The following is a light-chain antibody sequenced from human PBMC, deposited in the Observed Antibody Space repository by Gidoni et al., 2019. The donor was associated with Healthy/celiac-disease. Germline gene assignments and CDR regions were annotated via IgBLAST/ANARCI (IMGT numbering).Light chain of an antibody. CDR1: PCVSSN. CDR2: GAS. Sequence: IVLTQSPATLSVSPGERATLSCRASPCVSSNLAWYQQKPGQAPRLLIYGASTRATGIPARFSGSGYGTEFTLTISSLQSEDFAGYYCQQYNNWPPAWTFGQGTKVEIK. CDR3: QQYNNWPPAWT. V-gene: IGKV3-15*01. J-gene: IGKJ1*01.